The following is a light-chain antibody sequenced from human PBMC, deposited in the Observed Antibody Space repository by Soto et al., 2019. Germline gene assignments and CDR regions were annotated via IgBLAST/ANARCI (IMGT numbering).Light chain of an antibody. CDR1: SSDVGRYNY. J-gene: IGLJ1*01. V-gene: IGLV2-14*01. CDR2: EVS. Sequence: QSALTQPASVSLSPGQSITISCSGTSSDVGRYNYVSLYQQHPGKAPKLMIYEVSNRPSGVSHRFSGSKSGNTASLTISGLQAEDEADYYCSSYASNNLYVFGTGTKVTVL. CDR3: SSYASNNLYV.